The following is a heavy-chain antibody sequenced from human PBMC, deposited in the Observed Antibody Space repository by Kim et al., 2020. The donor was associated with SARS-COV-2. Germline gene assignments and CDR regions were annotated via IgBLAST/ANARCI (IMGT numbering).Heavy chain of an antibody. Sequence: SRKRRFTFARDNAKNSLYLQMNCLRGEDTAVYYCARGGYYGSGSYSLFDYWGQGTLVTVSS. V-gene: IGHV3-11*01. J-gene: IGHJ4*02. CDR3: ARGGYYGSGSYSLFDY. D-gene: IGHD3-10*01.